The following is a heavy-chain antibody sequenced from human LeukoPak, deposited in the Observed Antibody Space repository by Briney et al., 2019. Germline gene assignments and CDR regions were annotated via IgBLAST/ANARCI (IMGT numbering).Heavy chain of an antibody. CDR3: ARGSDY. CDR2: IYHSGST. J-gene: IGHJ4*02. CDR1: GGSFSGYY. Sequence: PSETLSLTCAVYGGSFSGYYWSWIRQPPGKGLEWIGSIYHSGSTYYNPSLKSRVTISVDTSKNQFSLKLSSVTAADTAVYYCARGSDYWGQGTLVTVSS. V-gene: IGHV4-34*01.